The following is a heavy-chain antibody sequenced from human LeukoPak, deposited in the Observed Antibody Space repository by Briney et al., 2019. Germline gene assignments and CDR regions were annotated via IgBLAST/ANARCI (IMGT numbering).Heavy chain of an antibody. D-gene: IGHD4-17*01. CDR2: IYHSGST. V-gene: IGHV4-30-2*01. J-gene: IGHJ3*02. CDR3: ASMTPGDYIAFDI. CDR1: GGSISSGGYY. Sequence: SSQTLSLTCTVSGGSISSGGYYWSWIRQPPGKGLEWIGYIYHSGSTYYNPSLKSRVTISVDRSKNQFSLKLSSVTAADTAVYYCASMTPGDYIAFDIWGQGTMVTVSS.